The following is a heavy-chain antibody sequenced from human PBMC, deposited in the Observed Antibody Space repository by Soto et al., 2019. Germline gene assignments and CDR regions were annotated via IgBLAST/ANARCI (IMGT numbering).Heavy chain of an antibody. CDR3: ARDLRGYYGMDV. Sequence: GGSLRLSCAASGFSFRSYWMHWVRQGPGKRLMWVSRISGDGSSTTYADSVRGRISISRDNAKNTLYLQVNSLGAEDTAAYYCARDLRGYYGMDVWGQGTTVTVSS. V-gene: IGHV3-74*01. CDR1: GFSFRSYW. D-gene: IGHD3-9*01. J-gene: IGHJ6*02. CDR2: ISGDGSST.